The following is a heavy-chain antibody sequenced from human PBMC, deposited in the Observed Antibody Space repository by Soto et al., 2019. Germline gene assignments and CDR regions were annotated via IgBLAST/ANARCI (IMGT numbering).Heavy chain of an antibody. D-gene: IGHD2-21*01. CDR2: MNPDGSTR. CDR1: GFTFSSNW. J-gene: IGHJ4*02. CDR3: ARGGEVGAGQYYLDDS. V-gene: IGHV3-74*01. Sequence: EVQLVESGGDLVQPGGSLRLSCEASGFTFSSNWMHWVRQGPGKGLVWVSRMNPDGSTRGYADSVKGRFTISRDNAGNTLFLQMSSLRAEDTAVYYCARGGEVGAGQYYLDDSWGQGTLVTVSS.